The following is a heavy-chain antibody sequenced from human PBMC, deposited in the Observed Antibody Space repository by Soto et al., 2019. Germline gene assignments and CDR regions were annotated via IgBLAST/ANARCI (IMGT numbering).Heavy chain of an antibody. CDR3: ATRTDYYYGSGSLGGMDV. J-gene: IGHJ6*02. CDR1: GGSISSGSYY. D-gene: IGHD3-10*01. V-gene: IGHV4-31*03. CDR2: IYYSGST. Sequence: QVQLQESGPGLVKPSQTLSLTCTVSGGSISSGSYYWSWIRQLPGKGLEWIGYIYYSGSTYYNPSLNRRVTISVDTSKNQFSLKLNSVTAAETAVYYCATRTDYYYGSGSLGGMDVWGQGTTVTVSS.